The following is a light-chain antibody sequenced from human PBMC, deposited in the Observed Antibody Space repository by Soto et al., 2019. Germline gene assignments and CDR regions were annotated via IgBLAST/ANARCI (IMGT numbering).Light chain of an antibody. V-gene: IGKV3D-7*01. CDR1: QSVSSRN. Sequence: EIVMPQSPATLSLSPGERATLSCRASQSVSSRNLSWYQQKPGLAPRLLIFGASTRATGIPARFSGSWSGTVFTLTISSLQPEDFAVYSCQQYNSWPGTFGQGTKVDIK. CDR2: GAS. J-gene: IGKJ1*01. CDR3: QQYNSWPGT.